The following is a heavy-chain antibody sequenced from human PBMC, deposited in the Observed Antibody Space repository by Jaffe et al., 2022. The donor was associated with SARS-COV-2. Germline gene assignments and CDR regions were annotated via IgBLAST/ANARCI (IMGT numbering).Heavy chain of an antibody. Sequence: QVQLVQSGAEVKKPGASVKVSCKASGYTFTSYYMHWVRQAPGQGLEWMGIINPSGGSTSYAQKFQGRVTMTRDTSTSTVYMELSSLRSEDTAVYYCARGGGWNSRELEVGEYYYYGMDVWGQGTTVTVSS. CDR1: GYTFTSYY. CDR2: INPSGGST. V-gene: IGHV1-46*01. D-gene: IGHD1-26*01. J-gene: IGHJ6*02. CDR3: ARGGGWNSRELEVGEYYYYGMDV.